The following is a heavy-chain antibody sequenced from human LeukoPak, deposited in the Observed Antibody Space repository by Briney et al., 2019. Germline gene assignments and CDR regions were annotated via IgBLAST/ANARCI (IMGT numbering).Heavy chain of an antibody. CDR2: IYTSGST. V-gene: IGHV4-4*07. CDR1: GGSISSYY. J-gene: IGHJ3*02. D-gene: IGHD2-8*01. Sequence: SETLSLTCTVSGGSISSYYWSWIRQPAGKGLEWIGRIYTSGSTNYNPSLKSRVTMSVDTSENQFSLKLSSVTAADTAVYYCARGKFTPNGDAFDIWGQGTMVTVSS. CDR3: ARGKFTPNGDAFDI.